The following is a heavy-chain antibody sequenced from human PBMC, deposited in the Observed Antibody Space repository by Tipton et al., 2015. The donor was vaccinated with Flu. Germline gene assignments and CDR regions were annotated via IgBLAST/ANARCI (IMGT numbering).Heavy chain of an antibody. CDR3: ARGVYFGSGRYYFDY. D-gene: IGHD3-10*01. V-gene: IGHV3-64*01. Sequence: VQLVQSGGGLVQPGGSLRLSCATSGFTFSTYYMHWVRQAPGKGLEYVSSIASDGGSTYYVTSVKGRFSISRDNSQNTLYLQMGSLRPEDMAVYYCARGVYFGSGRYYFDYWGRGTLVTVSS. CDR1: GFTFSTYY. J-gene: IGHJ4*02. CDR2: IASDGGST.